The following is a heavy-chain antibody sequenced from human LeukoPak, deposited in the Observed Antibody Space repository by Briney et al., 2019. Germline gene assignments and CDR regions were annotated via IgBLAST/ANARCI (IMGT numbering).Heavy chain of an antibody. V-gene: IGHV4-61*08. CDR3: ARDGGYCDILTAYSPVF. J-gene: IGHJ4*02. CDR2: ISYSGNT. Sequence: PSETLSLTCTVSGGSVSSGDYYWSWIRQPPGKELEWIAYISYSGNTNYKPSLKSRVTISVDTSKNQVSLKLRSVTAADTAVYYCARDGGYCDILTAYSPVFWGQGTLVTVSS. D-gene: IGHD3-9*01. CDR1: GGSVSSGDYY.